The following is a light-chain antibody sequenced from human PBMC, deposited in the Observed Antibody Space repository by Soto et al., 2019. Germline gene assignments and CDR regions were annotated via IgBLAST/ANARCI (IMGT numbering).Light chain of an antibody. CDR3: KQYGSSPT. CDR2: GAS. V-gene: IGKV1-17*03. CDR1: QGIGNY. Sequence: DIQMTQSPSAVSASVGDRVTITCRASQGIGNYLAWFQQKPGKVPKRLIYGASNLQSGVPSRFSGSGYGTEFTLKISSLQPEDFAVYYCKQYGSSPTFGPGTRWISN. J-gene: IGKJ3*01.